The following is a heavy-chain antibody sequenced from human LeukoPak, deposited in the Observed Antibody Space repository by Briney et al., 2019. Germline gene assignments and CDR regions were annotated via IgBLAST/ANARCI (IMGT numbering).Heavy chain of an antibody. Sequence: ASVKVSCKVSGYTLTELSMHWVRQAPGKGLEWMGGFDPEDGETIYAQKFQGRVTMIEDTSTDTAYMELSSLRSEDTAVYYCATGITGTLHMTWGQGTLVTVSS. D-gene: IGHD1-7*01. CDR2: FDPEDGET. V-gene: IGHV1-24*01. J-gene: IGHJ5*02. CDR1: GYTLTELS. CDR3: ATGITGTLHMT.